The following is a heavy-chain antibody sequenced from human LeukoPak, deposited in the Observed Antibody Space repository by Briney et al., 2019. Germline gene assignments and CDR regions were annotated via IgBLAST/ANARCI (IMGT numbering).Heavy chain of an antibody. CDR2: IQYDGSNQ. Sequence: PGGSLRLSCAATGFTFRSYGMHWVRQAPGKGLEWVSYIQYDGSNQQYADSVKGRFSISRDSSKNILHLQMNSLRAEDTAVYYCARGIVWYVGYFDYWGQGTLVTVSS. CDR1: GFTFRSYG. V-gene: IGHV3-30*02. CDR3: ARGIVWYVGYFDY. D-gene: IGHD6-13*01. J-gene: IGHJ4*02.